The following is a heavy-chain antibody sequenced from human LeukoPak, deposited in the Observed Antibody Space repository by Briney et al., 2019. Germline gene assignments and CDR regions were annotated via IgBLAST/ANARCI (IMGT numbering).Heavy chain of an antibody. D-gene: IGHD3-22*01. Sequence: GGSLRLSCAASGVTVNYNFMSWVRQAPGKGLEWVSVIYSDSSADYADSVKGRFTISRDDAQNTLYLQMNSLRAGDTAVYYCARAPRPFDNSDYYFDYWGQGSLVTVSS. CDR3: ARAPRPFDNSDYYFDY. CDR1: GVTVNYNF. CDR2: IYSDSSA. V-gene: IGHV3-53*01. J-gene: IGHJ4*02.